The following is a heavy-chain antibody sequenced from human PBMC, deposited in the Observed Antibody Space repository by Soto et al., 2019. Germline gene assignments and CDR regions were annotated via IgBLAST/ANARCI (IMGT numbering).Heavy chain of an antibody. J-gene: IGHJ4*02. CDR1: GFTVSSNY. Sequence: GGSLRLSCAASGFTVSSNYMSWVRQAPGKGLEWVSAISGSVGSTYYADSVKGRFTISRDNSKNTLYLQMNSLRAEDTAVYYCAKCWYSSSCYPYYFDYWGQGTLVTVSS. CDR2: ISGSVGST. CDR3: AKCWYSSSCYPYYFDY. V-gene: IGHV3-23*01. D-gene: IGHD6-13*01.